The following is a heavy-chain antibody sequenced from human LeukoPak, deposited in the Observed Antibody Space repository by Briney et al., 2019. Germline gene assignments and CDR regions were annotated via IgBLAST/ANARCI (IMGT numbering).Heavy chain of an antibody. D-gene: IGHD6-19*01. Sequence: ASVKVSCKASGYTFTSYGISWVRQAPGQGLEWMGWISAYNGNTNYAQKLQGRVTMTTDTSTSTAYMELRSLRSDDTAVYYCARVIAVASDFDYWGQGALVTVSS. CDR2: ISAYNGNT. V-gene: IGHV1-18*01. CDR3: ARVIAVASDFDY. CDR1: GYTFTSYG. J-gene: IGHJ4*02.